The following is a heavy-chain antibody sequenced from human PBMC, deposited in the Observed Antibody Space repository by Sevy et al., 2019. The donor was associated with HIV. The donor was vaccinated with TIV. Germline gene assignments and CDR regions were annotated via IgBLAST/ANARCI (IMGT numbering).Heavy chain of an antibody. V-gene: IGHV3-30*04. CDR1: GFTFSDYA. CDR3: ARANYGTTSYFDY. Sequence: GGSLRLSCVVSGFTFSDYARHWVRQAPGKGLEWVAVISYDGRKQYYADSVKGRFTISRDNSRNRLSLQVNSLRNEDTAVYYCARANYGTTSYFDYWGQGTPLTVSS. J-gene: IGHJ4*02. D-gene: IGHD3-10*01. CDR2: ISYDGRKQ.